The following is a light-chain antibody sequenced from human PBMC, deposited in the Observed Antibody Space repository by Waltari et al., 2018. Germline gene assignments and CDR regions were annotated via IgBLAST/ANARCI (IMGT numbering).Light chain of an antibody. CDR3: LQYNNWPRT. J-gene: IGKJ1*01. Sequence: ERVLTQSPDTLSVSPGERATLSCRASQSVGGNVAWYQQRPGQAPRLLIFGASIRASGIPAMFSGSGSGTEFTFTISSLESEDFAVYYCLQYNNWPRTFGQGTKVEV. CDR2: GAS. CDR1: QSVGGN. V-gene: IGKV3-15*01.